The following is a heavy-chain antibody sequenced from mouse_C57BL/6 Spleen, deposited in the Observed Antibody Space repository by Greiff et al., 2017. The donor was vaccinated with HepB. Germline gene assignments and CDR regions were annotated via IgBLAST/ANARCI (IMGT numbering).Heavy chain of an antibody. CDR1: GFSLTSYG. CDR2: IWSGGST. V-gene: IGHV2-2*01. Sequence: VQVVESGPGLVQPSQSLSITCTVSGFSLTSYGVHWVRQSPGKGLEWLGVIWSGGSTDYNAAFISRLSISKDNSKSQVFFKMNSLQADDTAIYYCARTDSSGYGYYAMDYWGQGTSVTVSS. J-gene: IGHJ4*01. D-gene: IGHD3-2*02. CDR3: ARTDSSGYGYYAMDY.